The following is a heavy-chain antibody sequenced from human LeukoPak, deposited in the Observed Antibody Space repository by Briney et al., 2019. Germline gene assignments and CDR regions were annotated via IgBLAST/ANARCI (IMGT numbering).Heavy chain of an antibody. J-gene: IGHJ3*02. Sequence: GGSLRLSCAASGFTFSSYAMSWVRQAPGKGLEWVSAISGSGGSTYYADSVKGRFTISRDNSKNTPYLQMNSLRAEDTAVYYCAREGYCSSTSCYAPDAFDIWGQGTMVTVSS. D-gene: IGHD2-2*01. CDR3: AREGYCSSTSCYAPDAFDI. CDR2: ISGSGGST. CDR1: GFTFSSYA. V-gene: IGHV3-23*01.